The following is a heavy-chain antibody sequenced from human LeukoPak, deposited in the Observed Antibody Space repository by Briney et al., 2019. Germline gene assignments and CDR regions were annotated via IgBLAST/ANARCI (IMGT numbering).Heavy chain of an antibody. CDR2: MNPNSGNT. V-gene: IGHV1-8*01. Sequence: ASVKVSCKASGYTFTSYDINWVRQATGQGLEWMGWMNPNSGNTGYAQKFQGRVTMTRNTSISPAYMELSSLRSEDTAVYYCARGGMARYYYDSSGYSFDPWGQGTLVTVSS. D-gene: IGHD3-22*01. CDR1: GYTFTSYD. J-gene: IGHJ5*02. CDR3: ARGGMARYYYDSSGYSFDP.